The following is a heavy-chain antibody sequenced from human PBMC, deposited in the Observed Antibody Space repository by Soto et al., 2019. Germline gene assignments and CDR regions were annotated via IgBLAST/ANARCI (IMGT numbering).Heavy chain of an antibody. CDR1: GGSVSSGSYY. CDR3: ARDQTFWSGYYRYFDY. CDR2: IYYSGST. Sequence: TSETLSLTCTVSGGSVSSGSYYWSWIRQPPGKGLEWIGYIYYSGSTNYNPSLKSRVTISVDTSKNQFSLKLSSVTAADTAVYYCARDQTFWSGYYRYFDYWGQGTLVTVSS. J-gene: IGHJ4*02. V-gene: IGHV4-61*01. D-gene: IGHD3-3*01.